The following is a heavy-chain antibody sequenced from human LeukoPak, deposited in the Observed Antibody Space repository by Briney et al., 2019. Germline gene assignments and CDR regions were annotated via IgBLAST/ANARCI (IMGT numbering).Heavy chain of an antibody. J-gene: IGHJ4*02. D-gene: IGHD3-10*01. V-gene: IGHV4-34*01. CDR1: GGSISGYY. CDR2: INHSGSA. Sequence: PSETLSLTCAVYGGSISGYYWSWIRQPPGKGLEWIGEINHSGSANYNPSLKSRVTISVDTSKNQFSPRLSSVTAADTAVYYCARARRGGQSRPFDYWGQGTLVTVSS. CDR3: ARARRGGQSRPFDY.